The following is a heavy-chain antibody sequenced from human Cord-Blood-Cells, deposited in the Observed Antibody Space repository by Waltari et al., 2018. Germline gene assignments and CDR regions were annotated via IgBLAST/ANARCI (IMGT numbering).Heavy chain of an antibody. D-gene: IGHD1-26*01. Sequence: QVQLQESGPGLVKPSETLSLTCTVSGGSISSYYWSWIRQPAGKGLEWIGRIYTSGGTNYNPSLKRRVTMSVDTSKNQFSLKLSSGTAADTAVYYCAREYSGSYYRWFDPWGQGTLVTVSS. V-gene: IGHV4-4*07. J-gene: IGHJ5*02. CDR2: IYTSGGT. CDR3: AREYSGSYYRWFDP. CDR1: GGSISSYY.